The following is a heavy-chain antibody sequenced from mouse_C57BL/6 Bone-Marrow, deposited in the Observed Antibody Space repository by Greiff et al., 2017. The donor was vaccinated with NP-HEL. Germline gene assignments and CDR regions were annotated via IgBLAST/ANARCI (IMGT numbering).Heavy chain of an antibody. V-gene: IGHV1-59*01. CDR1: GYTFTSYW. CDR3: ARHGPDY. J-gene: IGHJ2*01. CDR2: IDPSDSYT. D-gene: IGHD1-1*01. Sequence: QVQLQQPGAELVRPGTSVKLSCKASGYTFTSYWMHWVKQRPGQGLEWIGVIDPSDSYTNYNQKFKGKATLTVDTSSSTAYMQLGSLTSEDSAVYYCARHGPDYWGQGTTLTVSS.